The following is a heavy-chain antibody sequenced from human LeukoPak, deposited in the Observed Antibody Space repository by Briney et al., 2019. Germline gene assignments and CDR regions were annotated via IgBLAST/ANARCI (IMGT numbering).Heavy chain of an antibody. CDR2: IYYSGST. CDR3: ARDAPSSSHFDY. D-gene: IGHD6-19*01. V-gene: IGHV4-59*01. CDR1: GGSISTYY. Sequence: PSETLSLTCTVSGGSISTYYWSWIRQPPGKGLEWIGYIYYSGSTNYNPSLKSRVTMSVDKSKNQFSLKLRSVTAADTAIYYCARDAPSSSHFDYWGQGTLVTVSS. J-gene: IGHJ4*02.